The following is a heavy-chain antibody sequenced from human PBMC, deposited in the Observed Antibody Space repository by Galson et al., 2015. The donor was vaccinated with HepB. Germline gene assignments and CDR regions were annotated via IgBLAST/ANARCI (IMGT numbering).Heavy chain of an antibody. J-gene: IGHJ4*02. Sequence: SLRLSCAASGFTFSSYAMHWVRQAPGKGLEWVAVISYDGSNKYYADSVKGRFTISRDNAKKSLYLQMNSLRAEDTALYYCAKDIATSSWHLEFWGQGTLVAVSS. D-gene: IGHD6-13*01. CDR1: GFTFSSYA. V-gene: IGHV3-30-3*01. CDR3: AKDIATSSWHLEF. CDR2: ISYDGSNK.